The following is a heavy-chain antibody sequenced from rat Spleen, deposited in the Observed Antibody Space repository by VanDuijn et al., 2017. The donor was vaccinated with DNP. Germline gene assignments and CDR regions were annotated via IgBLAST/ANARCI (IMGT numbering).Heavy chain of an antibody. CDR1: GFNFNDYW. CDR2: INKDSSTI. CDR3: VREEEGVDY. D-gene: IGHD1-11*01. V-gene: IGHV4-2*01. J-gene: IGHJ2*01. Sequence: EVKLVESGGGLVQPGRSLKLSCAASGFNFNDYWMGWVRQAPGKGLEWIGEINKDSSTIQYSPSLKDKFAISRDNAQNTLYLQKSKLGSEDTAIYYCVREEEGVDYWGQGVMVTVSS.